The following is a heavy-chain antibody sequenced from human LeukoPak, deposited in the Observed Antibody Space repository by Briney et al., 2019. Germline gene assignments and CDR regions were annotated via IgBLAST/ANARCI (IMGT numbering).Heavy chain of an antibody. D-gene: IGHD3-22*01. J-gene: IGHJ4*02. Sequence: GGSLRLSCAASGFTFSSYGMHWVCQAPGKGLEWVAVISYDGSNKYYADSVKGRFTISRDNSKNTLYLQMNSLRAEDTAVYYCAKGAYYYDSSGYLHFDYWGQGTLVTVSS. CDR2: ISYDGSNK. CDR1: GFTFSSYG. V-gene: IGHV3-30*18. CDR3: AKGAYYYDSSGYLHFDY.